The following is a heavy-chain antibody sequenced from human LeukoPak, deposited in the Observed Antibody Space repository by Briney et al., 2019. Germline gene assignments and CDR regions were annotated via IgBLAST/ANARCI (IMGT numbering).Heavy chain of an antibody. V-gene: IGHV1-2*02. Sequence: ASVKVSFKASGYTFTGYYMHWVRQAPGQGLEWMGWINPNSGGTNYAQKFQGRVTMTRDTSISTAYMELSRLRSDDTAVYYCARGYDTMVRGVIAFDPWGQGTLVTVSS. CDR3: ARGYDTMVRGVIAFDP. CDR2: INPNSGGT. D-gene: IGHD3-10*01. J-gene: IGHJ5*02. CDR1: GYTFTGYY.